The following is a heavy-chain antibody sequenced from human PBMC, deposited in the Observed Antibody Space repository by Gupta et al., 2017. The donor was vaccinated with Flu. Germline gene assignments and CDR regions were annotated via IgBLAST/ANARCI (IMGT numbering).Heavy chain of an antibody. Sequence: MVWFRQAPGKGLEWVGFIRSRVYGGTTEYAASVKGRCTISRDDSKSIAFLQMNSLKTEDTAVYYCTRVESSSNWALGAYWGQGTLVTVSS. CDR3: TRVESSSNWALGAY. CDR2: IRSRVYGGTT. J-gene: IGHJ4*02. D-gene: IGHD6-13*01. V-gene: IGHV3-49*03.